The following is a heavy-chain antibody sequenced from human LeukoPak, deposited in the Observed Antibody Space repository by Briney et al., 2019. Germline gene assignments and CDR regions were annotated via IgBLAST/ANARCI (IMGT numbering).Heavy chain of an antibody. CDR3: ARGLNDYGSGRAIRYYYYMDV. J-gene: IGHJ6*03. V-gene: IGHV1-8*03. Sequence: ASVKVSCKASGYTFTTFDINWVRQATGQGLEWMGWMNPNSGNTGYAQKFQGRVTITADESTSTAYMELSSLRSEDTAVYYCARGLNDYGSGRAIRYYYYMDVWGKGTTVTISS. CDR1: GYTFTTFD. D-gene: IGHD3-10*01. CDR2: MNPNSGNT.